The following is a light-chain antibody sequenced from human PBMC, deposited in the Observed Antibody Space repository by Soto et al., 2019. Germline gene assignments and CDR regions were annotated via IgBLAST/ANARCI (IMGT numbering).Light chain of an antibody. J-gene: IGLJ1*01. V-gene: IGLV2-8*01. CDR1: SSYVGGYNY. Sequence: QSVLTQPPSASGSPGQSVAISCTGTSSYVGGYNYVSWYQQQPGKAPKLTIYEVTNRPSGVSDRFSGSKSDNTASLTISGLQTEDEADYYCCAYVSSKTYLFGTGTKLTVL. CDR3: CAYVSSKTYL. CDR2: EVT.